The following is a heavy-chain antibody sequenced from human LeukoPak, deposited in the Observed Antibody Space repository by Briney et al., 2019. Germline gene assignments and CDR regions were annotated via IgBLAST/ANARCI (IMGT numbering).Heavy chain of an antibody. J-gene: IGHJ4*02. CDR3: ARAPLPSILWPHFDY. D-gene: IGHD2-21*01. CDR2: IRYDGSNE. V-gene: IGHV3-30*02. CDR1: GFTFSSYG. Sequence: GGSLRLSCAASGFTFSSYGMHWVRQAPGKGLEWVSFIRYDGSNEYYADSVRGRFTISRDNSKNTLYLQMNSLRAEDTAVYYCARAPLPSILWPHFDYWGQGTLVTVSS.